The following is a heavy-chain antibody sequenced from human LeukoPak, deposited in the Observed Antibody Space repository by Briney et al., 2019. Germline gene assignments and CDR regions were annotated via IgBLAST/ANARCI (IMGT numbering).Heavy chain of an antibody. CDR2: ISGSGGST. Sequence: GGSLRLSCAASGFTFSSYWMSWVRQAPGKGLEWVSAISGSGGSTYYADSVKGRFTISRDNSKNTLYLQMNSLRAEDTAVYYCAKEGVGATTRGSYFDYWGQGTLVTVSS. V-gene: IGHV3-23*01. J-gene: IGHJ4*02. CDR3: AKEGVGATTRGSYFDY. D-gene: IGHD1-26*01. CDR1: GFTFSSYW.